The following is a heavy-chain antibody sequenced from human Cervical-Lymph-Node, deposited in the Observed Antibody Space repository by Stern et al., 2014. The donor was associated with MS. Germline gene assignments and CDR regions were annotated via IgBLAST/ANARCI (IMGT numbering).Heavy chain of an antibody. V-gene: IGHV4-59*01. CDR1: GGSISSYY. J-gene: IGHJ5*01. CDR2: IYYSGST. CDR3: ARGYSSSWYWFDS. Sequence: VQLVESGPGLVKPSETLSLTCTVSGGSISSYYWSWIRQPPGKGLGWIGYIYYSGSTNYNPSLKSRVTISVDTSKNQFSLKLSSVTAADTAVYFCARGYSSSWYWFDSWGQGTQVTVSS. D-gene: IGHD6-13*01.